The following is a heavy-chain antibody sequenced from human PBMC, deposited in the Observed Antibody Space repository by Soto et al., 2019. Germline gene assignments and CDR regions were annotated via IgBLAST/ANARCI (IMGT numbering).Heavy chain of an antibody. CDR3: ARLTAARDNWFDP. J-gene: IGHJ5*02. CDR1: GDSISSSNYY. D-gene: IGHD6-25*01. Sequence: QLQLQESGPGLVKPSETLSLTCTVSGDSISSSNYYWGWIRQPPGKGLEWIGNIYYSGSNYYNPSLKSRVTISIDTSKKQFSLRLSSVTAADTAVYYCARLTAARDNWFDPWGQGTLVTVSS. CDR2: IYYSGSN. V-gene: IGHV4-39*01.